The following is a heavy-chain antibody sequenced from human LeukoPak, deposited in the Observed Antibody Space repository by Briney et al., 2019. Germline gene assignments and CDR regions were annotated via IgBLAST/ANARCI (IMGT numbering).Heavy chain of an antibody. Sequence: PGGCLRLSCAASRYTFSSYWMPLVRQAPGTGPVWVSRVNSDGTTTTYADSVRGRFTISRDNAKNTLYLQMNSLRAEATAVYYCTSFRGGDFPPVWGQGTLVTVSS. CDR3: TSFRGGDFPPV. CDR1: RYTFSSYW. CDR2: VNSDGTTT. D-gene: IGHD2/OR15-2a*01. J-gene: IGHJ4*02. V-gene: IGHV3-74*01.